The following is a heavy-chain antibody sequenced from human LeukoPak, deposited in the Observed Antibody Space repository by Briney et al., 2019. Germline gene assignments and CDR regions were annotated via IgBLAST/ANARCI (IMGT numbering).Heavy chain of an antibody. J-gene: IGHJ4*02. Sequence: TGGSLRLSCAASGFTFSDYYLSWIRQAPGKGLEWIAYISSNGSSIQYAESVRGRFTISRDNAKTSLYLQMNSLRAEDTSVYYCARSPQWELPDYWGQGTLVTVSS. V-gene: IGHV3-11*04. CDR2: ISSNGSSI. D-gene: IGHD1-26*01. CDR1: GFTFSDYY. CDR3: ARSPQWELPDY.